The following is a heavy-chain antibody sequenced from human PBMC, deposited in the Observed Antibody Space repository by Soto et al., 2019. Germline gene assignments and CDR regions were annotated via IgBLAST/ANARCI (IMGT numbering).Heavy chain of an antibody. CDR3: ARELRAYYYDSSGYYKTDAFDI. V-gene: IGHV1-69*13. J-gene: IGHJ3*02. D-gene: IGHD3-22*01. CDR2: IIPIFGTA. CDR1: GGTFSSYA. Sequence: SVKVSCKASGGTFSSYAISWLRQSPGQGLEWMGGIIPIFGTANYAQKFQGRVTITADESTSTAYMELSSLRSEDTAVYYCARELRAYYYDSSGYYKTDAFDIWGQGTMVTVSS.